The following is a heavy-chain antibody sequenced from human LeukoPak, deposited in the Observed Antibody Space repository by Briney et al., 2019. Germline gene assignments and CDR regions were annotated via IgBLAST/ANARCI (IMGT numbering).Heavy chain of an antibody. CDR3: TVVPAANYYMDV. CDR2: IRSKANSYAT. J-gene: IGHJ6*03. Sequence: PGGSLKLSCAASGFTFSGSAMHWVRQASGKGLVWVGRIRSKANSYATAYAASVKGRFTISRDDSKNTAYLQMNSLKTEDTAVYYCTVVPAANYYMDVWGKGTTVTVSS. CDR1: GFTFSGSA. D-gene: IGHD2-2*01. V-gene: IGHV3-73*01.